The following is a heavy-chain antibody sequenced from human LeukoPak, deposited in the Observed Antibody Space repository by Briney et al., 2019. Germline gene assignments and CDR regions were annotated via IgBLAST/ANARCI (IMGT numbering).Heavy chain of an antibody. CDR1: GFTFDDYA. V-gene: IGHV3-9*01. J-gene: IGHJ4*02. CDR2: ISWNSGSI. Sequence: GGSLRLSCAASGFTFDDYAMHWVRQAPGKGLEWVSGISWNSGSIGYADSVKGRFTISRDSAKNSLYLQMNSLRAEDTALYYCAKAPKWELAPGYFDYWGQGTLVTVSS. CDR3: AKAPKWELAPGYFDY. D-gene: IGHD1-26*01.